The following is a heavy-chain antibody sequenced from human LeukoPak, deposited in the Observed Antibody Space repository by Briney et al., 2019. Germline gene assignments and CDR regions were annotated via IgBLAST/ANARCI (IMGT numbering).Heavy chain of an antibody. J-gene: IGHJ4*02. V-gene: IGHV3-9*03. Sequence: GGSLRLSCAASGFTFDEYTMHWVRQAPGKGLEWVSGISWKSGTIGYADSVKGRFTISRDNAENSLYLQMNSLRVEDMALYYCVKARRDGYNSWGIFDYWGQGTLVTVSS. D-gene: IGHD5-24*01. CDR3: VKARRDGYNSWGIFDY. CDR1: GFTFDEYT. CDR2: ISWKSGTI.